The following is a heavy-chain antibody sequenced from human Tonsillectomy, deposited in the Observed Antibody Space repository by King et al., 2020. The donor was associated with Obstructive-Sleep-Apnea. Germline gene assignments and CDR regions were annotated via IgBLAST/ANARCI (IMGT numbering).Heavy chain of an antibody. CDR3: ARGSGAADVNWFDP. D-gene: IGHD6-13*01. J-gene: IGHJ5*02. CDR2: INHSGST. Sequence: QVQLQQWGAGLLKPSETLSLTCAVYGGSFSDYYWSWIRQPPGKGLEWIGEINHSGSTIYNPSLKSRVTISVDMSKNQFSLKLTSVTAADTAVYYCARGSGAADVNWFDPWGQGALVTVSS. CDR1: GGSFSDYY. V-gene: IGHV4-34*01.